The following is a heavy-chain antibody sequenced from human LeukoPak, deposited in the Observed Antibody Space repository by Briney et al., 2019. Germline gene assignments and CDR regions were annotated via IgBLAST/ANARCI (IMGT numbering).Heavy chain of an antibody. V-gene: IGHV4-59*04. Sequence: SETLSLTCTVSGGSISSYYWSWIRQSPGKGLEWIGYIYYSGSTYYNPSLKSRVTISIDTSKKQFSLKVNSVTAADTAVYYCARFFKGGDNGDYSDYWGQGTLVTVSS. CDR2: IYYSGST. J-gene: IGHJ4*02. CDR1: GGSISSYY. CDR3: ARFFKGGDNGDYSDY. D-gene: IGHD4-17*01.